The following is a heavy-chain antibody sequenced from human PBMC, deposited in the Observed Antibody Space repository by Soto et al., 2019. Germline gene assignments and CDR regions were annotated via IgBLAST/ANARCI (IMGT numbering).Heavy chain of an antibody. D-gene: IGHD2-15*01. J-gene: IGHJ5*02. CDR3: ARVSWPLGWFDP. CDR1: GYTFTGYY. Sequence: ASVKVSCKASGYTFTGYYMHWVRQAPGQGLEWMGWVNPNSGGTNYAQKFQGRVTMTRDTSISTAYMELSRLRSDDTAVYYCARVSWPLGWFDPWGQGTLVTVSS. V-gene: IGHV1-2*02. CDR2: VNPNSGGT.